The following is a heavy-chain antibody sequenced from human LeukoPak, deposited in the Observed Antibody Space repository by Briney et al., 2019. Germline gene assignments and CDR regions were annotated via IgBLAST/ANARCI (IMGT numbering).Heavy chain of an antibody. CDR2: ISWNSGSI. D-gene: IGHD3-22*01. CDR3: AKDKNPREDYYDSSGFDY. CDR1: GFTFDDYA. V-gene: IGHV3-9*01. Sequence: GGSLRLSCAASGFTFDDYAMHWVRQAPGKGLEWVLGISWNSGSIGYADSVKGRFTISRDNAKNSLYLQMNSLRAEDTALYYCAKDKNPREDYYDSSGFDYWGQGTLVTVSS. J-gene: IGHJ4*02.